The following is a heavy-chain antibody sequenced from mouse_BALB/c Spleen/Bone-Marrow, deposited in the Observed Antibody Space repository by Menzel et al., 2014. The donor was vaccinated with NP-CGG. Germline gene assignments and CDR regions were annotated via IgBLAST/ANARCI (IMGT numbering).Heavy chain of an antibody. CDR1: GFNITDTY. J-gene: IGHJ1*01. V-gene: IGHV14-3*02. CDR2: IDPANGYT. Sequence: VQLKQPGAELVTLGASVTLSCTASGFNITDTYMHWVQQRPEQGLEWIGRIDPANGYTKYDQKFQGKATITADTSFNTGCLQLSSLTSEDTAVYYCARGGTTATWFFDVWGAGTTGTASS. D-gene: IGHD1-2*01. CDR3: ARGGTTATWFFDV.